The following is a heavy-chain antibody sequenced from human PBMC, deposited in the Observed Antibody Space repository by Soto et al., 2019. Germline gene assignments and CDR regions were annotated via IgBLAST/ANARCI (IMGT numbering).Heavy chain of an antibody. V-gene: IGHV3-33*01. J-gene: IGHJ6*02. Sequence: QVLLVESGGGVVQPGRSLRLSCAASGFTFSSYGMHWVRQAPGKGLEWVAVIWYDGSNKYYADSVKGRFTISRDNSKNTLDLQMNSLRAEDTAVYYCARGLGDYDILTGQYYYYGMDVWGQGTTVTVSS. CDR3: ARGLGDYDILTGQYYYYGMDV. D-gene: IGHD3-9*01. CDR1: GFTFSSYG. CDR2: IWYDGSNK.